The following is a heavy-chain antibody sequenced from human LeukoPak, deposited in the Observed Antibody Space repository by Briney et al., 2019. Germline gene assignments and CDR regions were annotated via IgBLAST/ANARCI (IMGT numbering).Heavy chain of an antibody. D-gene: IGHD1-1*01. CDR3: ARYYLLATGSYAFDY. CDR2: ITSSGSTI. J-gene: IGHJ4*02. Sequence: PGGSLRLSCAASGSTFSDFHMSWIRQAPGKGLEWVSYITSSGSTIYYADSMKGRFTISRDNAKNSLYLQMNSLRTEDTAVYYCARYYLLATGSYAFDYWGQGTLVTVSS. CDR1: GSTFSDFH. V-gene: IGHV3-11*01.